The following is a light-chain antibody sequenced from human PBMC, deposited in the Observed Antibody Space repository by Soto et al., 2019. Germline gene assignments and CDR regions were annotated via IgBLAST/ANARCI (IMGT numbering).Light chain of an antibody. CDR2: GGY. CDR1: QSFSSSY. CDR3: QQYGSSPSIT. J-gene: IGKJ5*01. V-gene: IGKV3-20*01. Sequence: EIVLTQSPRTLSLSPGERATLSCRAVQSFSSSYLAWYQQKPGQATRLLIYGGYSRATGIADRFSGSGSGTDFTLTISRLEPEDFAVYYCQQYGSSPSITLGQGTRLEI.